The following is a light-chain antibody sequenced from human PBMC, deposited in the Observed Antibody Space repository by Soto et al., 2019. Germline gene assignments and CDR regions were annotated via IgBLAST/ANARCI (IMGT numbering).Light chain of an antibody. Sequence: IVLTQSPGTLSLSPGGRATLSCRASQSVSSGCLAWYQQKPGQAPRLLIYAASSRATGIPDRFSGSGSGTDFTLTISRVEPEDFAVYYCQQYGRSPSTFGQGTRLEIK. CDR1: QSVSSGC. J-gene: IGKJ5*01. CDR2: AAS. CDR3: QQYGRSPST. V-gene: IGKV3-20*01.